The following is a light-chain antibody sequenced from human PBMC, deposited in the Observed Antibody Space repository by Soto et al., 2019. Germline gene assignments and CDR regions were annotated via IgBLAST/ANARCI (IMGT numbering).Light chain of an antibody. CDR1: MRDVGAYNL. CDR3: SAYTARSTLV. CDR2: EVR. Sequence: QSALTQPASVSGSAGQSITISCSGTMRDVGAYNLVSWYQQHPGTAPKLIIYEVRKRPSGISSRFSGSRSGNTASLTISGLQPEDEGDYYCSAYTARSTLVFGGGTKVTVL. V-gene: IGLV2-14*01. J-gene: IGLJ3*02.